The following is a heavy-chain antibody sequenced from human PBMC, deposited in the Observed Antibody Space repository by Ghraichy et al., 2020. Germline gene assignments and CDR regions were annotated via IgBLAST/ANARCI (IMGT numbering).Heavy chain of an antibody. CDR1: GFTFSDSA. D-gene: IGHD2-21*01. V-gene: IGHV3-30-3*01. CDR2: ISHDGSNK. CDR3: ARDYIWVADY. Sequence: GESLNISCAASGFTFSDSAMHWVRQAPGKGLEWVAVISHDGSNKYYADSAKGRFTISRDNSKNALYLQMNSLRPEDTAVYYCARDYIWVADYWGQGTLVTVSS. J-gene: IGHJ4*02.